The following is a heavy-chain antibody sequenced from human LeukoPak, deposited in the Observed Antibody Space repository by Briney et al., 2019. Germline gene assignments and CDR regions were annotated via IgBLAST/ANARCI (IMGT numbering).Heavy chain of an antibody. J-gene: IGHJ4*02. Sequence: GRSLRLSCAASGFTFSSYAMHWVRQAPGQGLEWVAVIWYDGSNRDYADSVKGRFTISRDNSKNTVYLQMNSLRAEDTAVYYCAKDSLDWGQGTLVTVSS. V-gene: IGHV3-33*06. CDR2: IWYDGSNR. CDR1: GFTFSSYA. CDR3: AKDSLD.